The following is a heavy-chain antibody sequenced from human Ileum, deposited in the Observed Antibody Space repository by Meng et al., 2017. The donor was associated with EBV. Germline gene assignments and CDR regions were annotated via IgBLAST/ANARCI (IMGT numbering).Heavy chain of an antibody. CDR1: GGSMSSTNW. J-gene: IGHJ4*02. V-gene: IGHV4-4*02. CDR2: IYHSGST. Sequence: VQLEEWGPGLVNPLGTLALTCAVSGGSMSSTNWWSWVRQPPGKGLEWIGEIYHSGSTNYNPSLKSRVSISVDKSKNQFSLKLSSVTAADTAVYYCARADKVRFDYWGQGTLVTVSS. CDR3: ARADKVRFDY.